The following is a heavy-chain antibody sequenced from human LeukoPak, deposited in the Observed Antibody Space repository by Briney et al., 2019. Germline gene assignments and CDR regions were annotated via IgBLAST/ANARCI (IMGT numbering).Heavy chain of an antibody. V-gene: IGHV3-11*04. CDR2: ISSSGSTI. J-gene: IGHJ4*02. D-gene: IGHD6-19*01. Sequence: GGSLRLSCAASGFTFSDYYMSWIRQAPGKGLEWVSYISSSGSTIYYADSVKGRFPISRDNSKTSLYLQMNSLRDEDTAVYYCARVTGIYTYSSGWDAFDYWGQGTLVTVSS. CDR1: GFTFSDYY. CDR3: ARVTGIYTYSSGWDAFDY.